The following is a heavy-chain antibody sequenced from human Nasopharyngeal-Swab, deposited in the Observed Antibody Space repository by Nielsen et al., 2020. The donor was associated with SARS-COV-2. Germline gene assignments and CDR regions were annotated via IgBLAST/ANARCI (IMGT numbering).Heavy chain of an antibody. D-gene: IGHD2-8*01. CDR2: ISYDGSNK. J-gene: IGHJ4*02. CDR1: GFTFSSYG. Sequence: GESLKISCEDSGFTFSSYGMHWVRQAPGKGLEWVAVISYDGSNKYYADSVKGRFTISRDNSKNTLYLQMNSLRAEDTAVFYCAKDASVYGIPYYFDYWGQGTLVTVSS. CDR3: AKDASVYGIPYYFDY. V-gene: IGHV3-30*18.